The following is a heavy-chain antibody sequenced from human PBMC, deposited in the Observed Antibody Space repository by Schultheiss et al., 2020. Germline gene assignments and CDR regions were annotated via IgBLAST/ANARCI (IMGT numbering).Heavy chain of an antibody. Sequence: ASVKVSCKVSGYTLTELSMHWVRQAPGKGLEWMGGFDPEDGETIYAQKFQGRVTMTRNTSISTAYMELSRLRSDDTAVYYCARDRSIAVAGTDYWGQGTLVTVYS. V-gene: IGHV1-24*01. CDR1: GYTLTELS. CDR3: ARDRSIAVAGTDY. D-gene: IGHD6-19*01. CDR2: FDPEDGET. J-gene: IGHJ4*02.